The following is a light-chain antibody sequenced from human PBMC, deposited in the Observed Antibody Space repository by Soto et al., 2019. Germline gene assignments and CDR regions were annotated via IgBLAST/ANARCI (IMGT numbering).Light chain of an antibody. V-gene: IGLV2-14*03. J-gene: IGLJ2*01. Sequence: QSVLTQPASVSGSPGQSITISCTGTSSDVGGYNYVSWYQQHPGKAPKVMIYDVSNRPSGVSNRFSGSKSGNTASLTISGLQAGDEADYYCSSYTSSNTLLFGGGTKLTVL. CDR2: DVS. CDR3: SSYTSSNTLL. CDR1: SSDVGGYNY.